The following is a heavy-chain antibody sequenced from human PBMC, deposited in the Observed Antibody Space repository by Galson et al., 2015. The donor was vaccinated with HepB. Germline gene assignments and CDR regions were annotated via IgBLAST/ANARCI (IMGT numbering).Heavy chain of an antibody. J-gene: IGHJ6*02. CDR3: ARDGTYYDILTGYFVYYYGMDV. D-gene: IGHD3-9*01. CDR2: ISSSSSTI. Sequence: SLRLSCAASGFTFSSYSMNWVRQAPGKGLEWVSYISSSSSTIYYADSMKGRFTISRDNAKNSLYLQMNSLRDEDTAVYYCARDGTYYDILTGYFVYYYGMDVWGQGTTVTVSS. CDR1: GFTFSSYS. V-gene: IGHV3-48*02.